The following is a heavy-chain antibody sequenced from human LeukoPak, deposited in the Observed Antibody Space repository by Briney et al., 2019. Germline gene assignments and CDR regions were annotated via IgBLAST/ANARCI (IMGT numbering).Heavy chain of an antibody. Sequence: GGSLRLSWAASGFTFSSYAMSWVRQAPGKGLEWVSAISGSGGSTYYADSVKGRFTISRDNSKNTLYLQMNSLRAEDTAVYYCAKVRFLEWPDPGYYGMDVWGQGTTVTVSS. J-gene: IGHJ6*02. CDR1: GFTFSSYA. CDR3: AKVRFLEWPDPGYYGMDV. D-gene: IGHD3-3*01. CDR2: ISGSGGST. V-gene: IGHV3-23*01.